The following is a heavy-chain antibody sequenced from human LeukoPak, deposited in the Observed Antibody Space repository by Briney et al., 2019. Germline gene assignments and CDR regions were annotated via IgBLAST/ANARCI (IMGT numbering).Heavy chain of an antibody. CDR3: ATGSITMIVVGTDAFDI. CDR2: FDPEDGET. CDR1: GYTLTELS. J-gene: IGHJ3*02. Sequence: ASVKVSCKVSGYTLTELSMHWVRQAPGKGLEWMGRFDPEDGETIYAQKFQGRVTMTEDTSTDTAYMELSSLRSEDTAVYYCATGSITMIVVGTDAFDIWGQGTMVTVSS. V-gene: IGHV1-24*01. D-gene: IGHD3-22*01.